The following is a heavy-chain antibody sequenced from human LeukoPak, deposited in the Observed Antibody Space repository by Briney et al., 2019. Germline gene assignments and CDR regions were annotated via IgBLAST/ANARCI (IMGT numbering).Heavy chain of an antibody. V-gene: IGHV3-53*01. CDR1: GFTVSSNY. CDR2: IYSDDSA. CDR3: VRDITAAGIDY. D-gene: IGHD6-13*01. J-gene: IGHJ4*02. Sequence: GGSLRLSCVASGFTVSSNYMSWVRQAPGKGLEWVSGIYSDDSATYADSVKGRFIVSRDKSKNTLYLQINSLRAEDTAVYYCVRDITAAGIDYWGQGTVVTVSS.